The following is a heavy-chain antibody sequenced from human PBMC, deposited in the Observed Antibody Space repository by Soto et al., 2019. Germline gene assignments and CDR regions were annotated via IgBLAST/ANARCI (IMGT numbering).Heavy chain of an antibody. CDR1: GFTFSSYG. Sequence: PGGSLRLSCAASGFTFSSYGMHWGRQAPGKGLEWVAVIWYDGSNKYYADSVKGRFTISRDNSKNTLYLQMNSLRAEDTAVYYCARAQVPAAMAAFDYWGQGTLVTVSS. D-gene: IGHD2-2*01. V-gene: IGHV3-33*01. J-gene: IGHJ4*02. CDR2: IWYDGSNK. CDR3: ARAQVPAAMAAFDY.